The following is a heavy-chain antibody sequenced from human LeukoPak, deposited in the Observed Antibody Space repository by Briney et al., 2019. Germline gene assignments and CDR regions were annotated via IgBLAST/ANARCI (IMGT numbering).Heavy chain of an antibody. V-gene: IGHV4-30-4*01. Sequence: SQTLSLTCTVSGGSISSGDYYWSWIRQPPGKGLEWIGYIYYSGSTYYNPSLKSRVTISVDTSKNQFSLKLSSVTAADTAVHYCARGDYGDYVPDWYFDLWGRGTLVTVSS. J-gene: IGHJ2*01. D-gene: IGHD4-17*01. CDR1: GGSISSGDYY. CDR2: IYYSGST. CDR3: ARGDYGDYVPDWYFDL.